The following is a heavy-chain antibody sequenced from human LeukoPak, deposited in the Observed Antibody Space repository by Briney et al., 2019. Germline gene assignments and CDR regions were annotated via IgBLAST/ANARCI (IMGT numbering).Heavy chain of an antibody. CDR1: GFTFSSYS. CDR2: ISSSSSYI. D-gene: IGHD6-13*01. V-gene: IGHV3-21*01. CDR3: ARDIAAADTSGFGY. J-gene: IGHJ4*02. Sequence: PGGSLRLSCAASGFTFSSYSMNWVRQAPGKGLEWVSSISSSSSYIYYADSVKGRFTISRDNAKNSLYLQMNSLRAEDTAVYYCARDIAAADTSGFGYWGQGTLVTVTS.